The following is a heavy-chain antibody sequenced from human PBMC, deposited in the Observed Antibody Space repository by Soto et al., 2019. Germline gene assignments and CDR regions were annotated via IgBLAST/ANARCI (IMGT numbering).Heavy chain of an antibody. D-gene: IGHD3-3*01. CDR3: ANYEFSGNDAFDI. CDR2: ISGSGGST. J-gene: IGHJ3*02. V-gene: IGHV3-23*01. Sequence: GGSLRLSCAASGFTFSSYAMSWVRQAPGKGLEWVSAISGSGGSTYYATSVTGRFTISRDNSKNTLYLQMNSLRAEETAVYSCANYEFSGNDAFDIWGQGTMVTVSS. CDR1: GFTFSSYA.